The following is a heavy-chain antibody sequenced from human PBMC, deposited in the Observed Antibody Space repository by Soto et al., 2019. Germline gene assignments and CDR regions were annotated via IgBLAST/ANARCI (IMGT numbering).Heavy chain of an antibody. D-gene: IGHD2-2*01. Sequence: EVQLLESGGGLVQPGGSLRLSCAASGFTFSSYAMSWVRQAPGKGLECVSAISGSGDSTYYADSVKGRFTISRDNSKNTLYLQMNSLRAEDTAVYYCAKYLGYCSSTSCYGPFDCWGQGTLVTVSS. V-gene: IGHV3-23*01. CDR3: AKYLGYCSSTSCYGPFDC. J-gene: IGHJ4*02. CDR2: ISGSGDST. CDR1: GFTFSSYA.